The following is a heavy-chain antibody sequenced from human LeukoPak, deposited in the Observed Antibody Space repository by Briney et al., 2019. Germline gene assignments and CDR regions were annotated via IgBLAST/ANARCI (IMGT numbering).Heavy chain of an antibody. CDR1: GFTFSSYG. CDR3: ARDGHSSSWYVTSYYYYGMDV. J-gene: IGHJ6*02. Sequence: PGGSLRLSCAASGFTFSSYGMHWVRQAPGKGLEWVAVIWYDGSNKYYADSVKGRFTISRDNSKNTLYLQMNSLRAEDTAVYYCARDGHSSSWYVTSYYYYGMDVWGQGTTVTVSS. V-gene: IGHV3-33*01. CDR2: IWYDGSNK. D-gene: IGHD6-13*01.